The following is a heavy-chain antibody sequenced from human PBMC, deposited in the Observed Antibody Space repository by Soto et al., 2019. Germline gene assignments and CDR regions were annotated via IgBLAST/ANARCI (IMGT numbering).Heavy chain of an antibody. CDR1: GYTFTGYY. CDR2: INPNSGGT. V-gene: IGHV1-2*04. J-gene: IGHJ4*02. Sequence: ASVKVSCKASGYTFTGYYMHWVRQAPGQGLERMGWINPNSGGTNYAQKFQGWVTMTRDTSISTAYMELSRLRSDDTAVYYCARGLVGIAAAGTPTGYFDYWGQGTLVTVSS. CDR3: ARGLVGIAAAGTPTGYFDY. D-gene: IGHD6-13*01.